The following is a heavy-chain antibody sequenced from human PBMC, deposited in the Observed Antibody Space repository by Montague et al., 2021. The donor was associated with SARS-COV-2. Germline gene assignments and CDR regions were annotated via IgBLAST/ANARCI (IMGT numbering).Heavy chain of an antibody. CDR2: IYWDDDK. J-gene: IGHJ3*02. CDR1: GFSLSTSGVG. V-gene: IGHV2-5*02. Sequence: PALVKPTQTLTLTCTFSGFSLSTSGVGVGWIRQPPGKALEWLALIYWDDDKRYSPSLESRLTITKDTSKNQVVLTMTNMDPVDTATYYCAHRRGPILSDAFDMWGQGTMVTVSS. CDR3: AHRRGPILSDAFDM. D-gene: IGHD2-8*02.